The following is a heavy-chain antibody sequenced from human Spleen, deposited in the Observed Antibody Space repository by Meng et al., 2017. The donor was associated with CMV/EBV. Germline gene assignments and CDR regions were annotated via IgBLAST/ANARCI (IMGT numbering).Heavy chain of an antibody. V-gene: IGHV1-69*10. D-gene: IGHD3-10*01. Sequence: SVKVSCKASGGTFSSYAISWVRQAPGQGLEWMGGIIPILGIANYAQKFQGRVTITADKSTNTAYMELSSLRSEDTAVYYCARTWTMVRGRKNWFDPWGQGTLVTVSS. CDR1: GGTFSSYA. CDR3: ARTWTMVRGRKNWFDP. CDR2: IIPILGIA. J-gene: IGHJ5*02.